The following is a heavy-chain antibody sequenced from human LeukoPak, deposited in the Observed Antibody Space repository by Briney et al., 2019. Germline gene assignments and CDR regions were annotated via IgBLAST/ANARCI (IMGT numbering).Heavy chain of an antibody. D-gene: IGHD2-2*01. Sequence: ASVKVSCKASGYTFISTDIHWVRQATGQGLEWREWVNPNSANTGYAQKFQGRVTMTRDTSISTAYLELSSLRSDDTAVYYCAKVPSGYCASTNCLWLYFDYWGQGTLVTVSS. CDR2: VNPNSANT. J-gene: IGHJ4*02. CDR3: AKVPSGYCASTNCLWLYFDY. V-gene: IGHV1-8*01. CDR1: GYTFISTD.